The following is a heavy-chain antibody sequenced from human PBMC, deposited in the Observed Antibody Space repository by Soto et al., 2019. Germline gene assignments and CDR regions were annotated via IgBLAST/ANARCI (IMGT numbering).Heavy chain of an antibody. CDR2: IWYDGSNK. Sequence: GGSLRLSCAASGFTFSSYGMHWVRQAPGKGLEWVAVIWYDGSNKYYADSVKGRFTISRDNSKNTLYLQMNCLRAEDTAVYYCASRSPALDYWGQGTLVAVSS. CDR1: GFTFSSYG. CDR3: ASRSPALDY. D-gene: IGHD2-2*01. J-gene: IGHJ4*02. V-gene: IGHV3-33*01.